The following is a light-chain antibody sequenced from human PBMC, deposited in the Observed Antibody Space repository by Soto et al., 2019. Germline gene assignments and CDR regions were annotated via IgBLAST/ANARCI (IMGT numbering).Light chain of an antibody. CDR2: KAS. CDR1: QSISSW. CDR3: LQYNTLWT. V-gene: IGKV1-5*03. Sequence: DIQMTQSPSTLSASVGDRVTITCRASQSISSWLAWYQQKPGKAPKVLIYKASTLESGVLSRFSGSGSGTEFTLTISSLQPDDFATYYCLQYNTLWTFGQGTKVEIK. J-gene: IGKJ1*01.